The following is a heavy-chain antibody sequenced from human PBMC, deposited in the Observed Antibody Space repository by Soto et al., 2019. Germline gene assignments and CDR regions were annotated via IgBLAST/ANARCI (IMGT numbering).Heavy chain of an antibody. V-gene: IGHV3-23*01. D-gene: IGHD3-16*01. J-gene: IGHJ3*02. CDR3: AKDATLNLGADAFDI. Sequence: GGSLRLSCVASGFSFSSYAMSWVRQAPGKGLEWVSVISGSAGATNSADSVKGRFTISRDNSKNTLYLQMNNLRAEDTAVYYCAKDATLNLGADAFDIWGQGTMVTVSS. CDR1: GFSFSSYA. CDR2: ISGSAGAT.